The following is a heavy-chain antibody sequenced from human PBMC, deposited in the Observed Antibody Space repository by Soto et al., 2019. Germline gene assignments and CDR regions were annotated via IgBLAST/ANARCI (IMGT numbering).Heavy chain of an antibody. J-gene: IGHJ6*02. CDR2: IYHSGST. Sequence: PSETLSLTCAVSGGSISSSNWWSWVRRPPGKGLEWIGEIYHSGSTNYNPSLKSRVTISVDKSKNQFSLKLSSVTAADTAVYYCAIGNIVVVTAIPGGGYHYGMDVWGQGTTVTVSS. V-gene: IGHV4-4*02. CDR3: AIGNIVVVTAIPGGGYHYGMDV. D-gene: IGHD2-21*02. CDR1: GGSISSSNW.